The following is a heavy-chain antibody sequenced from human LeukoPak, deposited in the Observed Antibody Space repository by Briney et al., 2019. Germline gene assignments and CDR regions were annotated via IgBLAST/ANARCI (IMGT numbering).Heavy chain of an antibody. J-gene: IGHJ4*02. CDR1: GGSFSGYY. V-gene: IGHV4-34*01. CDR2: INHSGST. Sequence: PSETLSLTCAVYGGSFSGYYWSWIRQPPGKGLEWIGEINHSGSTNYNPSLKSRVTISVDTSKNQFSLKLSSVTAADTAVYYCARHSSGWPGSGFDSWGQGTLVTVSS. D-gene: IGHD6-19*01. CDR3: ARHSSGWPGSGFDS.